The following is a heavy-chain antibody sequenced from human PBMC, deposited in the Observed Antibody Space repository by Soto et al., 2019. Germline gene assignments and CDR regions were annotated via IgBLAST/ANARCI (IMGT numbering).Heavy chain of an antibody. CDR2: ISYDGSNK. CDR1: GFTFSSYA. V-gene: IGHV3-30-3*01. D-gene: IGHD3-3*01. CDR3: ARAEYYDFWSGYSYGMDV. Sequence: PGGSLRLSCAASGFTFSSYAMHWVRQAPGKGLEWVAVISYDGSNKYYADSVKGRFTISRDNSKNTLYLQMNSLRAEDTAVYYCARAEYYDFWSGYSYGMDVWGQGTTVTVS. J-gene: IGHJ6*02.